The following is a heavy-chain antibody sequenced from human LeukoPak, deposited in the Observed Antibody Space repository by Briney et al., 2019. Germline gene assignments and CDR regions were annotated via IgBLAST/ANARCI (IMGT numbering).Heavy chain of an antibody. Sequence: GGSLRLSCAASGFTFSSYGMSWVRQAPGKGLEWVAVIWYDGSNKNYADSVRGRFTISRDNSKNTLYMQMNSLRAEDTAVYYCARDPITIVRGVINKYDFDCRGQGALVTASS. J-gene: IGHJ4*02. CDR1: GFTFSSYG. CDR2: IWYDGSNK. D-gene: IGHD3-10*01. V-gene: IGHV3-33*01. CDR3: ARDPITIVRGVINKYDFDC.